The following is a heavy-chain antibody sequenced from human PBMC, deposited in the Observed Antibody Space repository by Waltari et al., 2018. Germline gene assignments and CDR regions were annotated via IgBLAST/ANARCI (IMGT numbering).Heavy chain of an antibody. CDR1: GFTFSTYA. D-gene: IGHD1-26*01. J-gene: IGHJ4*02. V-gene: IGHV3-30-3*01. Sequence: QVQLVESGGGVVQPGRSLRLSCAASGFTFSTYAMHWVRQAPGKGLEWVAVISYDGGIEYYADSVKGRFTISRDNSKNTLYLQMSTLRAEDTAVYYCARAYSRLDYWGQGTLVTVSS. CDR2: ISYDGGIE. CDR3: ARAYSRLDY.